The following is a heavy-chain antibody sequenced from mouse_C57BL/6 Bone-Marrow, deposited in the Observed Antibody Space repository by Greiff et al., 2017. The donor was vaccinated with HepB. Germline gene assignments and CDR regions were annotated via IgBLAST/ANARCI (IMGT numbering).Heavy chain of an antibody. CDR2: IDPNSGGT. V-gene: IGHV1-72*01. D-gene: IGHD1-1*02. CDR3: AREPKFNTAVEGYFDV. CDR1: GYTFTSYW. Sequence: QVQLQQPGAELVKPGASVKLSCKASGYTFTSYWMHWVKQRPGRGLEWIGRIDPNSGGTKYNEKFKSKATLTVDKPSSTAYMQLSSLTSEDSAVYYCAREPKFNTAVEGYFDVWGTGTTVTVSS. J-gene: IGHJ1*03.